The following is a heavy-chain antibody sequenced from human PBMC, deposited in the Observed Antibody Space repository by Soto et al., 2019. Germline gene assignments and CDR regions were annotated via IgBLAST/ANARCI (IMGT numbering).Heavy chain of an antibody. J-gene: IGHJ4*02. Sequence: PGGSLRLSCTASGFTFGDYAMSWVRQAPGKGLEWVGFIRSKAYGGTTEYAASVKGRFTISRDDSKSIAYLQMNSLKTEDTAVYYCTRVGYCSSTSCPPFDYWGQGTLVTVSS. D-gene: IGHD2-2*01. V-gene: IGHV3-49*04. CDR2: IRSKAYGGTT. CDR3: TRVGYCSSTSCPPFDY. CDR1: GFTFGDYA.